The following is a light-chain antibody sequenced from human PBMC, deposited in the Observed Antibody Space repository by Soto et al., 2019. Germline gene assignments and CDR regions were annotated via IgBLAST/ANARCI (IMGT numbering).Light chain of an antibody. CDR1: QSVSNN. Sequence: EIVMTQSPATLSVSPGERATLSCRASQSVSNNLAWYQQKPGQAPRLLIYGASSRATGIPDRFSGSGSGTDFTLTISRLEPEDFAVYYCQQYGISPISFGQGTRLQIK. CDR2: GAS. J-gene: IGKJ5*01. V-gene: IGKV3-20*01. CDR3: QQYGISPIS.